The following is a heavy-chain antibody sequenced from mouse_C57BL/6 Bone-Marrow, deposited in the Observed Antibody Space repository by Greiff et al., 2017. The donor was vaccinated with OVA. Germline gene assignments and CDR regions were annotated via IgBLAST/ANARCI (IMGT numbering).Heavy chain of an antibody. CDR3: ATHYYGSSPAWFAY. J-gene: IGHJ3*01. CDR1: GYTFTDYY. Sequence: VQLQQSGPVLVKPGASVKMSCKASGYTFTDYYMNWVKQSHGKSLEWIGVINPYNGGTSYNQKFKGKATLTVDKSSSTAYMELNSLTSEDSAVYYCATHYYGSSPAWFAYWGQGTLVTVSA. CDR2: INPYNGGT. D-gene: IGHD1-1*01. V-gene: IGHV1-19*01.